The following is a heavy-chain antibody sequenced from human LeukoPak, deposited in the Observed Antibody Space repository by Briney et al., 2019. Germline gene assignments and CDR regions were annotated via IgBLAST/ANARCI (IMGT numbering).Heavy chain of an antibody. J-gene: IGHJ4*02. CDR3: AKEEQWLVGFYFDY. Sequence: GVSLRLSCAASGFTFSSYAMSWVRQAPGKGLEWVSAISGSGGSTYYPDSVKGRFTISRDNSKNTLYLQMNSLRAEDTAVYYCAKEEQWLVGFYFDYWGQGTLVTVSS. D-gene: IGHD6-19*01. CDR1: GFTFSSYA. CDR2: ISGSGGST. V-gene: IGHV3-23*01.